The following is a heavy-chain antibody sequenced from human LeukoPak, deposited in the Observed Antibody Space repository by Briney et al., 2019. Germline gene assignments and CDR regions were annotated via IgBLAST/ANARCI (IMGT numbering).Heavy chain of an antibody. V-gene: IGHV1-8*01. D-gene: IGHD3-16*02. CDR3: ARGPSGDYRTDELNYDYVWGSYRRPPHY. Sequence: VASVKVSCKASGYTFTSYDINWVRQATGQGLEWMGWMNPNSGNTGYAQKFQGRVTMTRNTSISTAYMELSSLRSEDTAVYYCARGPSGDYRTDELNYDYVWGSYRRPPHYWGQGTLVTVSS. J-gene: IGHJ4*02. CDR2: MNPNSGNT. CDR1: GYTFTSYD.